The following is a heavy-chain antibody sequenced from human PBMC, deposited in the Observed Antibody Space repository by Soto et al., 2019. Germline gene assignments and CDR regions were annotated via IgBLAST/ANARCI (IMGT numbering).Heavy chain of an antibody. CDR3: ANHVDDAFDI. J-gene: IGHJ3*02. V-gene: IGHV3-30*18. CDR2: ISYEGSNK. D-gene: IGHD5-12*01. Sequence: QVQLVESGGGVVQPGRSLRLSCAASGFTFSSYGMHWVRQAPGKGLEWVAVISYEGSNKYSAASVQGRFTISRDNSKHSLCLQINSPRAEATAVYYCANHVDDAFDIWSQGTMVTVCS. CDR1: GFTFSSYG.